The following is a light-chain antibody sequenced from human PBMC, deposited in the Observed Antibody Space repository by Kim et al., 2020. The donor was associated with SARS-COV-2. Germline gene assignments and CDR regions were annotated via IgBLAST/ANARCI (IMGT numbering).Light chain of an antibody. CDR3: NSRDSSGNHAV. J-gene: IGLJ7*01. Sequence: ALGQTVRITCQGDSLRSYYASWYQQKPGQAPGLVIYGKNNRPSGIPDRFSGSSSGNTASLTITGAQAEDEADYYCNSRDSSGNHAVFGGGTQLTVL. CDR2: GKN. V-gene: IGLV3-19*01. CDR1: SLRSYY.